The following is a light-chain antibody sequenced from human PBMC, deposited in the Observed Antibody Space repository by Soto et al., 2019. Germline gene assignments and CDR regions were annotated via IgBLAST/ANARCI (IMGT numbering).Light chain of an antibody. CDR3: QQYGSSPNT. CDR1: QSVSSSY. V-gene: IGKV3-20*01. J-gene: IGKJ2*01. CDR2: GAS. Sequence: EIALTQSPGTLSLSPGERATLSCRASQSVSSSYLAWYQQKPGQAPRLLIYGASSRATGIPDRFSGSGSGTDFTVTISRLEPEDFAVYYCQQYGSSPNTVGQGTKLEIK.